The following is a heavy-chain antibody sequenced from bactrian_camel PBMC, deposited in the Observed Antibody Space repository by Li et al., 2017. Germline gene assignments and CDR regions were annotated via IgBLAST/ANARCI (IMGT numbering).Heavy chain of an antibody. V-gene: IGHV3S63*01. D-gene: IGHD5*01. Sequence: VQLVESGGGSVQAGGSLRLSCVRSGYIDERDCVGWFRQRAGEEREGVAASYTSGGVTYYADSVKGRFTISQDNAKNTVFLQMNSLKPEDTGMYYCAAGGPGSCGLGSLFFHAWGQGTQVTVS. CDR3: AAGGPGSCGLGSLFFHA. CDR2: SYTSGGVT. CDR1: GYIDERDC. J-gene: IGHJ6*01.